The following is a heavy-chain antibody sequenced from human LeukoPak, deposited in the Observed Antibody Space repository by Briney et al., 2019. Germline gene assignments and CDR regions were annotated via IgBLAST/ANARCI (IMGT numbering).Heavy chain of an antibody. J-gene: IGHJ4*02. CDR2: ISAQHGQT. CDR3: AGSLGYCTSNVCYLKY. Sequence: ASVKVSCMASGHAFTKFGFSWVRLAPGQGLEWMGWISAQHGQTEYAPNSQDRVTMTTDTYTNTAYMELRSLRSDDTAVYYCAGSLGYCTSNVCYLKYWGQGTLVTVSS. V-gene: IGHV1-18*01. CDR1: GHAFTKFG. D-gene: IGHD2-8*01.